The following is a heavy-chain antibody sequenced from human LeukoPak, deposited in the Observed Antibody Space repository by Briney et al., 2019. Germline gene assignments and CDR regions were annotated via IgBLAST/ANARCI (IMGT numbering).Heavy chain of an antibody. Sequence: SETLSLTCTVSGGSISSGSYYWSWIRQPAGKGLEWIGRIYTSGSTNYNPSLKSRVTISVDTSKNQFSLKLSSVTAADTAVYYCARVRDYYDSSGYLIYFDYWGQGTLVTVSS. CDR2: IYTSGST. CDR1: GGSISSGSYY. D-gene: IGHD3-22*01. V-gene: IGHV4-61*02. J-gene: IGHJ4*02. CDR3: ARVRDYYDSSGYLIYFDY.